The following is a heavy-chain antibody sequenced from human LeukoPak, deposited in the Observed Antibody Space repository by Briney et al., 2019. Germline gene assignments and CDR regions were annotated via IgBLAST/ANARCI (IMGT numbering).Heavy chain of an antibody. D-gene: IGHD4-17*01. V-gene: IGHV4-59*08. CDR2: IDNSGST. Sequence: SETLSLTCTVSGGSISNYYWSWIRQPPGKGLEWIGNIDNSGSTRSNPSLESRVTTSVDKPKNQLSLTLSSVTAADTAVYFCARQHGVYGDYGFDYWGQGILVTVSS. J-gene: IGHJ4*02. CDR1: GGSISNYY. CDR3: ARQHGVYGDYGFDY.